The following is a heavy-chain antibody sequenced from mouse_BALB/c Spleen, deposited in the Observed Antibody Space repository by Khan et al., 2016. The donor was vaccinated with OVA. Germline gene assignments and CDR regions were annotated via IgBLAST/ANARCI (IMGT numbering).Heavy chain of an antibody. V-gene: IGHV2-6-5*01. CDR2: IWGGGST. J-gene: IGHJ4*01. CDR1: GFSLSDYG. CDR3: AKGIWSYYYTLDY. Sequence: QVQLKESGPGLAAPSQNRSITCTVSGFSLSDYGVSWIRQPPGKGLEWLGVIWGGGSTYYNSALKSRLSISKDNSKSQVFLKMSSLQSDDTAMFYCAKGIWSYYYTLDYWGQGTSVTVSS.